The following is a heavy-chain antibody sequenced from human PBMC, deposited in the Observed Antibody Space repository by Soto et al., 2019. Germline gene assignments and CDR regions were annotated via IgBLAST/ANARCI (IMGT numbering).Heavy chain of an antibody. CDR1: GGSISSGGYY. Sequence: SETLSLTCTVSGGSISSGGYYWSWIRQHPGRGLGWIGYIYYSGSTYYNPSLKSRVTISVDRSKNQFSLKLSSVTAADTAVYYCARHNYGSGSTYFDYWGQGTLVTVSS. CDR3: ARHNYGSGSTYFDY. V-gene: IGHV4-31*03. D-gene: IGHD3-10*01. J-gene: IGHJ4*02. CDR2: IYYSGST.